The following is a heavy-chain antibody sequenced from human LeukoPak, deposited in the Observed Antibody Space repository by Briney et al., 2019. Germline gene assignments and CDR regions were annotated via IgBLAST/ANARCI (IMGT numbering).Heavy chain of an antibody. CDR2: IYSGGST. CDR1: GFTFSSYS. J-gene: IGHJ4*02. V-gene: IGHV3-53*01. CDR3: ARVGLGEPAAEYYFDY. D-gene: IGHD2-2*01. Sequence: GGSLRLSCAASGFTFSSYSMNWVRQAPGKGPEWVSVIYSGGSTYYADFVKGRFTISRDKSKNTLFLQMNSLRADDTAIYYCARVGLGEPAAEYYFDYWGQGTLVTVSS.